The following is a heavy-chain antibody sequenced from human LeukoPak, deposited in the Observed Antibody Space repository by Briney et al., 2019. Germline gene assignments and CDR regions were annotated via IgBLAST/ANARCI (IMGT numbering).Heavy chain of an antibody. D-gene: IGHD3-16*02. J-gene: IGHJ4*02. CDR1: GFTFSNYL. CDR3: ARAGPWGSYRYTFDS. CDR2: IKQDGSEK. V-gene: IGHV3-7*01. Sequence: AGGSLRLSCAASGFTFSNYLMAWVRQLPGKGLEWVASIKQDGSEKYYVDSVKGRFTISRDDAENSLYLQMNSLRAEDTAIYYCARAGPWGSYRYTFDSWGQGTLLTVSP.